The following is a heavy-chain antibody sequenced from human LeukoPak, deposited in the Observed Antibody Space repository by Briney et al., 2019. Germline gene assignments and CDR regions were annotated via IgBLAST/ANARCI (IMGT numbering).Heavy chain of an antibody. D-gene: IGHD1-26*01. V-gene: IGHV3-23*01. CDR3: ARVVVVGASYGMDV. CDR2: MSGSGGYT. CDR1: GFTFSSYA. J-gene: IGHJ6*02. Sequence: GGSLRLSCAASGFTFSSYAMSWVRQAPGKGLEWVSAMSGSGGYTYYADSVKGRFTISRDSSKNTLYLQMNSLRGEDTAVYYCARVVVVGASYGMDVWGQGTTVTVSS.